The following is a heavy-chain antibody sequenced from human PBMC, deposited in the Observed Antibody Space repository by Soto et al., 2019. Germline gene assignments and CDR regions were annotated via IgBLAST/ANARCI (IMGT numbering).Heavy chain of an antibody. CDR2: IIPIFGTA. Sequence: VSCKASGGTFSSYAISWVRQAPGQGLEWMGGIIPIFGTANYAQKFQGRVTITADKSTSTAYMELSSLRSEDTAVYYCAWELIPGYYYGMDVWGQGTTVTVSS. V-gene: IGHV1-69*06. D-gene: IGHD2-21*01. J-gene: IGHJ6*02. CDR1: GGTFSSYA. CDR3: AWELIPGYYYGMDV.